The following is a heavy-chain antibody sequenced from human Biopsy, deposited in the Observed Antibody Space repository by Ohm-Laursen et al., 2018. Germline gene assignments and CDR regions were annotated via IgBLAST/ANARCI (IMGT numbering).Heavy chain of an antibody. CDR3: TRHAPSYSGSYWRYFDL. D-gene: IGHD1-26*01. Sequence: GTLSLTCAVSGDSISNDYWSWIRQSAGQGLEWIGRIHTSGSTNHNPSLRSRVTMSVDTSKNQFSLRLNSVTAADTAVYYCTRHAPSYSGSYWRYFDLWGRGTLVTVSS. CDR2: IHTSGST. J-gene: IGHJ2*01. V-gene: IGHV4-4*07. CDR1: GDSISNDY.